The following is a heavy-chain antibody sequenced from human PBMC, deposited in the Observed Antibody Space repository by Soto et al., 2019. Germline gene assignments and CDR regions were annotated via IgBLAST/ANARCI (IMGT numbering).Heavy chain of an antibody. V-gene: IGHV3-64D*06. CDR1: GFTFSSYA. J-gene: IGHJ6*02. CDR2: ISSNGGST. CDR3: VNLPIVVVPAARSDYGMDV. D-gene: IGHD2-2*01. Sequence: QPGGSLRLSCSASGFTFSSYAMHWVRQAPGKGLEYVSAISSNGGSTYYADSVKGRFTISRDNSKNTLYLQMSSLRAEDTAVYYCVNLPIVVVPAARSDYGMDVWGQGTTVTVSS.